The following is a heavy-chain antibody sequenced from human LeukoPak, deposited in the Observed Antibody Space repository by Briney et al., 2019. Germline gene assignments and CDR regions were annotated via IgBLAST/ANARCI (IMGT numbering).Heavy chain of an antibody. V-gene: IGHV4-30-4*08. CDR3: ARWAGTVGWCDP. CDR2: IYYSAST. J-gene: IGHJ5*02. D-gene: IGHD6-19*01. Sequence: SHSLSLACSLSAGSISRGAYCSSWVRQPPGKGLEWIGYIYYSASTYYNVSLKCRVTISVDTSKNQFSLKLISMTAADAAVYYCARWAGTVGWCDPWGPGTLVTVSS. CDR1: AGSISRGAYC.